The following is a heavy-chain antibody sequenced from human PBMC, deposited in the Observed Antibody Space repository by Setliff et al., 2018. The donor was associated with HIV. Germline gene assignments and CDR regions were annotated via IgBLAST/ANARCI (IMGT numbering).Heavy chain of an antibody. CDR1: GGSISSSSYY. D-gene: IGHD3-10*01. J-gene: IGHJ4*02. CDR3: ASGYGSGSYPGD. CDR2: VYYSGTT. V-gene: IGHV4-39*07. Sequence: TSETLSLTCTVSGGSISSSSYYWGWIRQPPGKGLEWIGSVYYSGTTYYNPSLESRVTISVDTSKNQFSLKLSSVTAADTAVYYCASGYGSGSYPGDWGQGTLVTVSS.